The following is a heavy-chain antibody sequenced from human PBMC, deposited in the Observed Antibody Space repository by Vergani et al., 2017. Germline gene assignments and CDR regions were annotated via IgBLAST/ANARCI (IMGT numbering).Heavy chain of an antibody. CDR2: ISYDRSNK. J-gene: IGHJ4*02. CDR1: GFTFSSYA. D-gene: IGHD6-25*01. CDR3: ARSATAGITALRGYFDY. Sequence: QVQLVESGGGVVQPGRSLRLSCAASGFTFSSYAMHWVRQAPGKGLEWVAVISYDRSNKYYADSVKGRFTISIDNSKNTLYLQMNSLRADDTAVYYCARSATAGITALRGYFDYWGQGTLVTVSS. V-gene: IGHV3-30-3*01.